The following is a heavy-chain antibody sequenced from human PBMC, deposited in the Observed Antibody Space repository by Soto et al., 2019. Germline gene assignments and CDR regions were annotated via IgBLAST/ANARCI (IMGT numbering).Heavy chain of an antibody. CDR1: GGSISSSSYY. CDR3: ASPLYDFWSGTRFYYYYGMDV. J-gene: IGHJ6*02. CDR2: IYYSGST. V-gene: IGHV4-39*01. D-gene: IGHD3-3*01. Sequence: SETLSLTCTVSGGSISSSSYYWGWIRQPPGKGLEWIGSIYYSGSTYYNPSLKSRVTISVDTSKNQFSLKLSSVTAADTAVYYCASPLYDFWSGTRFYYYYGMDVWGQGTTVTVSS.